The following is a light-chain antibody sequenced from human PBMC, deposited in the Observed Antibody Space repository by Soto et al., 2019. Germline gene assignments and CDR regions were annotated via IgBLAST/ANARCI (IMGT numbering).Light chain of an antibody. CDR1: SSDVGGYNY. CDR3: CSYAGSYVFV. V-gene: IGLV2-11*01. Sequence: QSVLTQPRSVSGSPGQSVTISCTGTSSDVGGYNYVSWYQQHPGKAPKLMIYDVSKRPSGVPDRFSCSNSGDTASLTISGLQDEDASDYYCCSYAGSYVFVFGAGTKLTVL. CDR2: DVS. J-gene: IGLJ1*01.